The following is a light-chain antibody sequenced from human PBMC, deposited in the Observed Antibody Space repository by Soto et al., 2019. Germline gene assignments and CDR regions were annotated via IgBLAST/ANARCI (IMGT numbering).Light chain of an antibody. V-gene: IGKV3-20*01. CDR1: QSVSSSY. CDR2: GAS. Sequence: EIVLTQSPGTLSLSPGERATLSCRASQSVSSSYLAWYQQKPGQAPRLLIYGASSRATGIPDRFSGSGSGTDFNITISRLEPEDFAVYYCQQYGSSLLFSCGPGTKVDIK. J-gene: IGKJ3*01. CDR3: QQYGSSLLFS.